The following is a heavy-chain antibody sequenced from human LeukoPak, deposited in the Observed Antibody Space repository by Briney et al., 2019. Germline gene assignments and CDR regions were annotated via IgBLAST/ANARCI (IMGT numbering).Heavy chain of an antibody. V-gene: IGHV3-30*04. CDR3: ARDNQWLVRWGLDY. Sequence: GGSLRLSCAASGFTFSSYAMHWVRQAPGKGLEWVAVISYDGSNKYYADSVKGRFTISRDNSKNTLYLQMNSLRAEDTAVYYCARDNQWLVRWGLDYWGQGTLVTVSS. D-gene: IGHD6-19*01. CDR1: GFTFSSYA. CDR2: ISYDGSNK. J-gene: IGHJ4*02.